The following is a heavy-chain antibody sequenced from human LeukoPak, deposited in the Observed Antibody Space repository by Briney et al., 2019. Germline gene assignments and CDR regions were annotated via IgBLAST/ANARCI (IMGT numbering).Heavy chain of an antibody. Sequence: SETLSLTCTVSGGSISSSGYYWGWIRQPPGKGLEWIGSMYYSGSTYYNPSLMSRVTIFADTPKNQFSLKLSSVAAADTAVYYCARDPATNDYSRGLDYWGQGTLVTVSS. J-gene: IGHJ4*02. CDR3: ARDPATNDYSRGLDY. D-gene: IGHD4-11*01. CDR2: MYYSGST. CDR1: GGSISSSGYY. V-gene: IGHV4-39*02.